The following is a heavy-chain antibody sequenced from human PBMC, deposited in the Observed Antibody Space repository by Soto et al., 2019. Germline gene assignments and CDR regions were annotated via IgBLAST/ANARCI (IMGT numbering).Heavy chain of an antibody. CDR1: GFTFSSYA. V-gene: IGHV3-23*01. J-gene: IGHJ6*02. CDR3: ATRLTGYSSSWYLDYYYGMDV. CDR2: ISGSGGST. Sequence: PGGSLRLSCAASGFTFSSYAMSWVRQAPGKGLEWVSAISGSGGSTYYADSVKGRFTISRDNSKNTLYLQMNSLRAEDTAVYYCATRLTGYSSSWYLDYYYGMDVWGQGTTVTVSS. D-gene: IGHD6-13*01.